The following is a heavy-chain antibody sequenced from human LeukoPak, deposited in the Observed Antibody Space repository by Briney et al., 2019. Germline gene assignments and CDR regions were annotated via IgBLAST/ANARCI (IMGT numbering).Heavy chain of an antibody. CDR1: GFSFDNYA. Sequence: GGSLRLSCATSGFSFDNYAMNWVRQAPGKGLEWVSGISASGGTTYYADSVRGRFTMSRDNSKNTLYLQMTSLRAEDTAVYYCAKGTHSSSWFFDYWGQGTLVTVSS. V-gene: IGHV3-23*01. CDR3: AKGTHSSSWFFDY. CDR2: ISASGGTT. D-gene: IGHD6-13*01. J-gene: IGHJ4*02.